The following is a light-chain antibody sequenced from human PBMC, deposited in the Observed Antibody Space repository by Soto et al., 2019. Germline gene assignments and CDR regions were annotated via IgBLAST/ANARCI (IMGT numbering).Light chain of an antibody. CDR1: SSDVGGYNY. CDR2: DVS. J-gene: IGLJ1*01. V-gene: IGLV2-11*01. Sequence: SALTQPRSVSGSPGQSVTISCTGTSSDVGGYNYVSWYQQHPGKAPKLMIYDVSKRPSGVPDRFSGSKSGNTASLTISGLLAEDEADYFCTSSTSDSLYVFGTGTKVTVL. CDR3: TSSTSDSLYV.